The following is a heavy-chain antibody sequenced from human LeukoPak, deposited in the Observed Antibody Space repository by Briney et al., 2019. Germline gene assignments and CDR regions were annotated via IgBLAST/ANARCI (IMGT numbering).Heavy chain of an antibody. V-gene: IGHV3-23*01. J-gene: IGHJ2*01. Sequence: GGSQRLSCATSGFTFTSYAMSWVRQAPGKGLEWVSAISGGGENTYYADSVKGRFTISRDNSKNTLYLQMNSLRAEDTATYYCAKPRAMTTGVGRYFDLWGRGTLVTVSS. CDR3: AKPRAMTTGVGRYFDL. CDR2: ISGGGENT. D-gene: IGHD1-1*01. CDR1: GFTFTSYA.